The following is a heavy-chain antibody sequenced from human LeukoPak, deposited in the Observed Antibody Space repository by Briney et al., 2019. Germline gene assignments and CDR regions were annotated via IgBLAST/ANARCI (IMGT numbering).Heavy chain of an antibody. V-gene: IGHV1-8*01. Sequence: ASVKVSCKASGYTFISYDINWVRQATGQGLEWMGWMNPNSGITGYAQKFQGRVSMTRNTSIGTAYMEISSLKSADTAVYYCARGLYYYDSNGRTPYDYWGQGTLVTVSS. D-gene: IGHD3-22*01. J-gene: IGHJ4*02. CDR3: ARGLYYYDSNGRTPYDY. CDR1: GYTFISYD. CDR2: MNPNSGIT.